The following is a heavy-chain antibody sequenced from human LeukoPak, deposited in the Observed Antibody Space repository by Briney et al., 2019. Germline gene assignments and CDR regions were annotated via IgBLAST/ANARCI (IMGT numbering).Heavy chain of an antibody. CDR3: ARDYSAYYDSSGYYYN. CDR1: GFTFSSYA. Sequence: GGSLRLSCAASGFTFSSYAMHWVRQAPGKGLEWVAVISYDGSNKYYADSVKGRFTISRDNFKNTLYLQMNSLRSEDTAVYYCARDYSAYYDSSGYYYNWGQGTLVTVSS. J-gene: IGHJ4*02. D-gene: IGHD3-22*01. CDR2: ISYDGSNK. V-gene: IGHV3-30-3*01.